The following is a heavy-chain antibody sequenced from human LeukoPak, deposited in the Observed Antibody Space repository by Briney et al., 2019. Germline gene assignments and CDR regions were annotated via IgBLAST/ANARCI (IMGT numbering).Heavy chain of an antibody. Sequence: PSETLSLTCAVYGGSFSGYYWSWIRQPPGKGLEWIGEINHSGSTNYNPSLKSRVTISVDTSKNQFSLKLSSVTAADTAVYYCARLGPGDDYGDYYYYYYMDVWGKGTTVTVSS. V-gene: IGHV4-34*01. CDR3: ARLGPGDDYGDYYYYYYMDV. CDR2: INHSGST. J-gene: IGHJ6*03. D-gene: IGHD4-17*01. CDR1: GGSFSGYY.